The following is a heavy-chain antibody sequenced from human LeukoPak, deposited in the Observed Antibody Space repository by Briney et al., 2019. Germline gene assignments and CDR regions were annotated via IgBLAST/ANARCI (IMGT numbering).Heavy chain of an antibody. Sequence: SGGSLRLSCAASGFTFSSYSMNWVRQAPGKGLEWVSAISGSGGSTYYADSVKGRFTISRDNSKNTLYLQMNSLRAEDTAVYYCAKDRMVRGVTNGFDYWGQGTLVTVSS. J-gene: IGHJ4*02. V-gene: IGHV3-23*01. CDR1: GFTFSSYS. CDR3: AKDRMVRGVTNGFDY. CDR2: ISGSGGST. D-gene: IGHD3-10*01.